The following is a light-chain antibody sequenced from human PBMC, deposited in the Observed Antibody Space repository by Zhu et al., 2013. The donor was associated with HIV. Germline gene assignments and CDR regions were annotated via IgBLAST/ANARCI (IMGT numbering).Light chain of an antibody. V-gene: IGLV6-57*01. CDR3: QSYDSTNQV. CDR2: EI. CDR1: SGNLASNF. J-gene: IGLJ3*02. Sequence: LTQPHSVSESPGKTVTISCTRSSGNLASNFVHWYQQRPGSSPTTIIYEIDKDPLGSRDRFSGSIDPSSNSASLTISGLKTEDEADYYCQSYDSTNQVFGGGTKLTVL.